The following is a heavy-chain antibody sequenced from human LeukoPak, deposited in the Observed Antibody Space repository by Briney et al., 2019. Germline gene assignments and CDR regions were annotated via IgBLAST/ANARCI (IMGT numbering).Heavy chain of an antibody. CDR3: AKSLGVGGYTRYKGFDQ. CDR2: ISGSDGSS. CDR1: GFTFSSYW. V-gene: IGHV3-23*01. J-gene: IGHJ4*02. D-gene: IGHD3-16*02. Sequence: PGGSLRLSCAASGFTFSSYWMHWVRQAPGKGLVWVSSISGSDGSSHYADFVKGRFTISRDNSKNTLHLQMNSLRAEDTAVYYCAKSLGVGGYTRYKGFDQWGQGTLVTVSS.